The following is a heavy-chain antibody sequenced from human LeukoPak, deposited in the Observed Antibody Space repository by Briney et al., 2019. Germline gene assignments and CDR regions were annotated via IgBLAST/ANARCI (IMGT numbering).Heavy chain of an antibody. CDR1: GFTFNNYA. CDR3: TKTTTGYSSGQYPGWPADH. J-gene: IGHJ4*02. Sequence: GGALRLSCTASGFTFNNYAMYWVRQAPRKGLEWVPGIFGSGGSAHYADSVKGRFTISRDNSKNTVYLQMDSLRGEDTALYYCTKTTTGYSSGQYPGWPADHWGQGALVTVSS. D-gene: IGHD3-22*01. CDR2: IFGSGGSA. V-gene: IGHV3-23*01.